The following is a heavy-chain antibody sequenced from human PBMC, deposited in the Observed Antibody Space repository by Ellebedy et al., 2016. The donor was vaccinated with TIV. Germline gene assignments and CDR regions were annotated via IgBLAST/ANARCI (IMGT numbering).Heavy chain of an antibody. CDR3: AKDAREMARISWEYDY. D-gene: IGHD5-24*01. V-gene: IGHV3-30*18. Sequence: GESLKISCTASGFTFGDYGMGWFRQAPGKGLEWVAVLSYDGSNKYYADSVKGRFTISRDSSKNTLYLQLNSLRADDTAVYYCAKDAREMARISWEYDYWGQGTLVTVSS. CDR2: LSYDGSNK. CDR1: GFTFGDYG. J-gene: IGHJ4*02.